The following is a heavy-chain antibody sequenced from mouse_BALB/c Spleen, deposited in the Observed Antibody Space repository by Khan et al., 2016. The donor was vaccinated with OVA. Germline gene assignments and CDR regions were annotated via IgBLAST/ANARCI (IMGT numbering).Heavy chain of an antibody. D-gene: IGHD1-1*02. CDR2: ISTNYGDA. V-gene: IGHV1S137*01. CDR3: VGGGKFDY. J-gene: IGHJ3*01. CDR1: GYTFTDYA. Sequence: QVQLQQPGAELVRPGVSVKLSCKASGYTFTDYAMHWVKQRHAKSLEWIGVISTNYGDADYNQKFQGKASMTVDRPSSTVYMELVRLAAEDSSIYYCVGGGKFDYWGQGTLVTVSA.